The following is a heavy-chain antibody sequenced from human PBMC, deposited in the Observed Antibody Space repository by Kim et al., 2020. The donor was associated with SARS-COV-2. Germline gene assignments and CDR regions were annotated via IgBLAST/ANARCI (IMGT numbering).Heavy chain of an antibody. Sequence: GGSLRLSCAASGFTFSTYGMSWVRQAPGKGLEWVSAITGNGAVTYYADSVKGRFAISRDNSKNTLYLQMNSLSAEDTAIYYCAKRGVDAVMGRLCDYWGQGTLVTVSS. CDR2: ITGNGAVT. J-gene: IGHJ4*02. CDR3: AKRGVDAVMGRLCDY. D-gene: IGHD5-18*01. V-gene: IGHV3-23*01. CDR1: GFTFSTYG.